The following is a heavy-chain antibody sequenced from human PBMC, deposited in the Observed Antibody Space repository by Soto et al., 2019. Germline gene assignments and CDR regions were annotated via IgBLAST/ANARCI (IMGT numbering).Heavy chain of an antibody. Sequence: PGGSLRLSCAGSGFTFNTYSLNWVRQAPGKGLEWVSYISSGAGTIYYADSEKGRFTISRDNAKNSLYLQMNSLRAEDTATYYCARVGYCSSSSCHLHFDYWGQGTLVTVSS. J-gene: IGHJ4*02. D-gene: IGHD2-2*01. V-gene: IGHV3-48*01. CDR2: ISSGAGTI. CDR3: ARVGYCSSSSCHLHFDY. CDR1: GFTFNTYS.